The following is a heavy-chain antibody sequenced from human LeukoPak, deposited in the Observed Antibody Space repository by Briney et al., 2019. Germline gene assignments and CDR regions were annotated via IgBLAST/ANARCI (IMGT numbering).Heavy chain of an antibody. J-gene: IGHJ4*02. CDR2: ISSSSSYI. CDR3: ASETESYYLDY. D-gene: IGHD1-26*01. CDR1: GLTFSSYS. Sequence: PGGSLRLSCAAPGLTFSSYSMNWVRQAPGKGLEWVSSISSSSSYIYYADAVKGRFTISRDNAKNSLYLQMNSLRAEDTAVYYCASETESYYLDYWGQGTLVTVSS. V-gene: IGHV3-21*01.